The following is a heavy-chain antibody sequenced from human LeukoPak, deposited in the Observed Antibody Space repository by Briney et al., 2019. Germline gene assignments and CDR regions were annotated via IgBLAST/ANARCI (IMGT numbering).Heavy chain of an antibody. CDR1: GYTFNSYG. Sequence: GASVNVSCKASGYTFNSYGISWVRQAPGQGLEWMAWMSGYNGKTNYAQKFQGRGTMTTDRSTSTVYMELRSLTSDDTAVYYCARSDVWGELHLDYWGQGTLVTVSS. J-gene: IGHJ4*02. CDR2: MSGYNGKT. V-gene: IGHV1-18*01. CDR3: ARSDVWGELHLDY. D-gene: IGHD3-16*01.